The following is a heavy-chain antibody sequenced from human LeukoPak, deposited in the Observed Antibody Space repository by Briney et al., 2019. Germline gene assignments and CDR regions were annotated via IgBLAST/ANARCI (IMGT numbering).Heavy chain of an antibody. CDR1: GFTFSSYG. CDR2: IGPSVSAT. D-gene: IGHD6-13*01. Sequence: PGRSLRLSCAASGFTFSSYGMNWVRQAPGKGLEWVSYIGPSVSATYYADSVKGRFTISRDNAKNSLSLQMNSLRDEDTAVYYCARGIAAAGTSSFDYWGQGTVVTVSS. V-gene: IGHV3-48*02. J-gene: IGHJ4*02. CDR3: ARGIAAAGTSSFDY.